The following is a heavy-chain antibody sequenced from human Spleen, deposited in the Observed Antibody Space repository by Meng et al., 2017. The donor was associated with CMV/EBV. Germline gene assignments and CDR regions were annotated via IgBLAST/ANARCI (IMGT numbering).Heavy chain of an antibody. Sequence: GESLKISCAASGFTFSSYWMSWVRQPPGKGLEWVANIKGDGSETYYVDSVKGRFTISRDNARNSLYLQMNSLRAEDTAVYYCARDQGSSWLNDNWGQGALVTVSS. CDR3: ARDQGSSWLNDN. CDR1: GFTFSSYW. D-gene: IGHD6-13*01. CDR2: IKGDGSET. J-gene: IGHJ4*02. V-gene: IGHV3-7*01.